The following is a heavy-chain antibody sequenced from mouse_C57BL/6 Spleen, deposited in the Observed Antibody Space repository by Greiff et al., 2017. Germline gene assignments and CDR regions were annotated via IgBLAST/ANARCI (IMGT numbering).Heavy chain of an antibody. CDR2: IDPEDGDT. Sequence: VQLKQSGAELVRPGASVKLSCTASGFNIKDYYMHWVKQRPEQGLEWIGRIDPEDGDTEYAPKFQGKATMTADTSSNTAYLQLSSLTSEDTAVYYCTPDYYGSSYAWFAYWGQGTLVTVSA. V-gene: IGHV14-1*01. CDR3: TPDYYGSSYAWFAY. J-gene: IGHJ3*01. CDR1: GFNIKDYY. D-gene: IGHD1-1*01.